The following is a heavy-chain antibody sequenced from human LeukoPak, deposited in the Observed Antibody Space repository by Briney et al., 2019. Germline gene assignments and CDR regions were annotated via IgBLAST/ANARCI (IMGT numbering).Heavy chain of an antibody. Sequence: PGGSLRLSCAGSGFTFRSYGIQWVRQAPGKGLDWVALISHDGSDKYYLEAGKGRFTISRDNSKSTVYLQMDRLTADDTALYYCARVRDPFRWTRTLDHWGQGARVTVSS. V-gene: IGHV3-30*03. D-gene: IGHD4-23*01. CDR2: ISHDGSDK. CDR3: ARVRDPFRWTRTLDH. CDR1: GFTFRSYG. J-gene: IGHJ4*02.